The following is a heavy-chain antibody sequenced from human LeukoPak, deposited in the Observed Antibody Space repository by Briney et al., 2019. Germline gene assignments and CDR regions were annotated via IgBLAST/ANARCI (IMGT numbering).Heavy chain of an antibody. V-gene: IGHV3-23*01. J-gene: IGHJ3*01. CDR1: GLTFSSYA. CDR3: AKGGRWDYYDSSH. CDR2: ISGSGGTT. Sequence: GGSLRLSCAASGLTFSSYAMTWVRQAPGKGLEWVSGISGSGGTTYYADSVKGRFTISRDNSKNTLYLQMNSLRVEDTAVYYCAKGGRWDYYDSSHWGRGTMVTVSS. D-gene: IGHD3-22*01.